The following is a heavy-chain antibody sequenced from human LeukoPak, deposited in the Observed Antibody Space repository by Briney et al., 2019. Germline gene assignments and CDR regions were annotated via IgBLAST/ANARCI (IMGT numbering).Heavy chain of an antibody. J-gene: IGHJ3*02. CDR2: INTNTGNP. V-gene: IGHV7-4-1*02. D-gene: IGHD2-8*02. CDR1: GYTFTSYA. Sequence: EAPVKVSCKASGYTFTSYAMNWVRQAPGQGLEWMGWINTNTGNPTYAQGFTGRFVFSLDTSVSTAYLQISSLKAEDTAVYSCAGKIAWWALDIWGQGTMVTVSS. CDR3: AGKIAWWALDI.